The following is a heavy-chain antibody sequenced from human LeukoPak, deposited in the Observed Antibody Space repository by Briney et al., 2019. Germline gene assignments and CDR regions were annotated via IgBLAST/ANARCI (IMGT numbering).Heavy chain of an antibody. J-gene: IGHJ4*02. D-gene: IGHD2/OR15-2a*01. Sequence: PGGSLRLSSAASGFTVSSNYMSWVRQAPGKGLEWVSVIYSGGDTYYADSVKGRFTISRDNSKNTLYLQMNSLRAEDTALYYCARGPPLSKYYFDYWGQGTLVTVSS. CDR1: GFTVSSNY. CDR2: IYSGGDT. CDR3: ARGPPLSKYYFDY. V-gene: IGHV3-53*01.